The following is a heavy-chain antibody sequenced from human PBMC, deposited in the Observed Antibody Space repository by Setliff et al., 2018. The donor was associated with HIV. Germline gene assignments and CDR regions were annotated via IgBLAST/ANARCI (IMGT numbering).Heavy chain of an antibody. CDR1: GGSISSGDYY. V-gene: IGHV4-30-4*08. CDR3: ARRGSSWYSHWFDP. CDR2: IYYSGST. D-gene: IGHD6-13*01. Sequence: SETLSLTCSVSGGSISSGDYYWTWIRQHPGKGLEWIGYIYYSGSTYYNPSLKSRVTISVDTSKSQFSLNVKSMTAADTAIYYCARRGSSWYSHWFDPWGQGTLVTVSS. J-gene: IGHJ5*02.